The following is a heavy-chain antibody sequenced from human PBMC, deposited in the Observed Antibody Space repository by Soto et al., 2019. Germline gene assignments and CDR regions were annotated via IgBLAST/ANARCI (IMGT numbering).Heavy chain of an antibody. V-gene: IGHV3-53*01. CDR1: GFTVSSNY. J-gene: IGHJ4*02. CDR3: ARAERGYSYGYSD. CDR2: IYSGGST. D-gene: IGHD5-18*01. Sequence: GGSLRLSCAASGFTVSSNYMSWVRQAPGKGLEWVSVIYSGGSTYYADSVKGRFTISRDNSKNTLYLQMNSLRAEDTAVYYCARAERGYSYGYSDWGQGTLVTVSS.